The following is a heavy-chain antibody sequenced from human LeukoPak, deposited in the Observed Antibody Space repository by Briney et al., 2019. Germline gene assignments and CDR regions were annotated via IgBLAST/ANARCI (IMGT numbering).Heavy chain of an antibody. D-gene: IGHD3-10*01. Sequence: SVKVSCKCSGYTFSSYGNSGVRQAPGQGLEGMGLISAYNGNTNYRQKLQGRVTMTTDTSTSTAYMDLRSLRSDDTAIYYCARDSPDGSGTYYNDSPDYWGQGTLVTVSS. CDR2: ISAYNGNT. CDR3: ARDSPDGSGTYYNDSPDY. J-gene: IGHJ4*02. V-gene: IGHV1-18*01. CDR1: GYTFSSYG.